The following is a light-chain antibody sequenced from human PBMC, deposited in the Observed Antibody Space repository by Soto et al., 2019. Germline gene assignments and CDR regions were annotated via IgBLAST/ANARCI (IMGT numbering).Light chain of an antibody. J-gene: IGKJ4*01. CDR1: QSVSSN. CDR3: QQYHNWPKT. V-gene: IGKV3-15*01. Sequence: EIVMTQSPATLSVSPGERATLSCRASQSVSSNLAWYQQKPGQAPRLLIYGASTRATGIPARFGGSGSGTEVTLTISSLQSEDFAVYYCQQYHNWPKTFGGGTKVEI. CDR2: GAS.